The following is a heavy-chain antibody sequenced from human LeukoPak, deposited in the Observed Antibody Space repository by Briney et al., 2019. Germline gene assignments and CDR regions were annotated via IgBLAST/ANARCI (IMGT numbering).Heavy chain of an antibody. CDR3: ARHVGGRFRSGFDY. Sequence: SSETLSLTCTVSGGSISNSSYYWGSIRQPPGKGLEWIASIYYSGTTYNNPSLKSRVTISVDTSKNQFSLKLSSVTAADTAVYYCARHVGGRFRSGFDYWGQGTLVTVSS. CDR2: IYYSGTT. D-gene: IGHD6-19*01. J-gene: IGHJ4*02. CDR1: GGSISNSSYY. V-gene: IGHV4-39*01.